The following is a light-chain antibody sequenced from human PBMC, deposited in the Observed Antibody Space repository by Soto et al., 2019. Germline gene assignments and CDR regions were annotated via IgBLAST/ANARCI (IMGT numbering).Light chain of an antibody. Sequence: EIVLTQSPGTLSLSPGERATLSCRASQSVSSSFLAWYQQKPGQGPRLLIHGASFRATGIPDRFSGSGSGTDFTLTISRLEPEDFAVYYCQQYGSSPPWTFGQGTKVDIK. J-gene: IGKJ1*01. CDR1: QSVSSSF. V-gene: IGKV3-20*01. CDR2: GAS. CDR3: QQYGSSPPWT.